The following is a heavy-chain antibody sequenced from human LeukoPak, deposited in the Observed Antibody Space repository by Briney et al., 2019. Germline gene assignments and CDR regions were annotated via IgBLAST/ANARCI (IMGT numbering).Heavy chain of an antibody. V-gene: IGHV1-69*13. Sequence: PVKVSCKASGGTFSSYAISWVRQAPGQGLEWMGGIIPIFGTANYAQKFQGRVTITADESTSTAYMELSSLRSEDTAVYYCARDGSITIFGVVHSYFDYWGQGTLVTVSS. D-gene: IGHD3-3*01. J-gene: IGHJ4*02. CDR3: ARDGSITIFGVVHSYFDY. CDR1: GGTFSSYA. CDR2: IIPIFGTA.